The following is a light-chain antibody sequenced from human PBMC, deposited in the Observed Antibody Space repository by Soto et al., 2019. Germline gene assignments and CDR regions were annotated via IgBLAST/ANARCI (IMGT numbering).Light chain of an antibody. V-gene: IGLV3-1*01. CDR1: KLGDRY. J-gene: IGLJ1*01. CDR3: QAWDSSTAV. CDR2: QNN. Sequence: SYELTQPPSVSVSPGQTASITCSGDKLGDRYVCWYQQKPGQSPVLVIYQNNKRPSGIPERFSGSNSGNTATLTISGTQAMDEADYYCQAWDSSTAVFGTGTKLTVL.